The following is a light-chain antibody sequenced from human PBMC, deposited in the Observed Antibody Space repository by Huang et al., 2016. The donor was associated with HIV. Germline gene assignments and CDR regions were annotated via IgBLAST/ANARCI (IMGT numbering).Light chain of an antibody. CDR1: QNVLFRATNKNY. CDR2: WAS. J-gene: IGKJ1*01. Sequence: DIVLTQSPDTLPVSLGEKVTINCKSSQNVLFRATNKNYLAWYQQKPGHPPKPLIYWASVRESGVPDRVSGGGSGTDFTLTISSLQAEDVAIYYCQQYYSSPEFGQGTRVEI. CDR3: QQYYSSPE. V-gene: IGKV4-1*01.